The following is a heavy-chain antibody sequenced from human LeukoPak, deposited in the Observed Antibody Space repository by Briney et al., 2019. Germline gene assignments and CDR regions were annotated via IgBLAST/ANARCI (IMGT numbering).Heavy chain of an antibody. V-gene: IGHV3-23*01. Sequence: GGSLRLSCADSGFTFSSYAMSWVRQAPGKGLEWVSVISGSGDSTYYADSVKGRFTISRANSKNTLYLQMNSLRVDDTAFYYCAKGIWFGYLAFWGQGTLVTVSS. J-gene: IGHJ4*02. D-gene: IGHD3-10*01. CDR3: AKGIWFGYLAF. CDR2: ISGSGDST. CDR1: GFTFSSYA.